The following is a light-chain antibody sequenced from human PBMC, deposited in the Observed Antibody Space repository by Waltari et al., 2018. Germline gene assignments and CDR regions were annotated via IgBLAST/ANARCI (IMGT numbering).Light chain of an antibody. CDR3: MQASHWPYT. CDR2: KVS. CDR1: QSLVYGDGNTY. J-gene: IGKJ2*01. V-gene: IGKV2-30*01. Sequence: DVVMTQSPLSLPVTLGQPASISCRSSQSLVYGDGNTYLNWFPQRPGQSPRRLIYKVSNRDSGVPDRVSASGSGTVFTLMISRVEAADVGLYYCMQASHWPYTFGQGTNLEI.